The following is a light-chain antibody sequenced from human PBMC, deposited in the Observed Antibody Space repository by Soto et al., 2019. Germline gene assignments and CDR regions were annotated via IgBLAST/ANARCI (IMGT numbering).Light chain of an antibody. Sequence: QLVLTQSPSASASLGASVKLTCTLSSGHSSYAIAWHQQQPEKGPRYLIKLNSDGSHSKGDGIPDRFSGSSSGAERYLTISSLQSEDEADYYCQTWGTGIHVFGGGTKVTVL. CDR3: QTWGTGIHV. CDR1: SGHSSYA. CDR2: LNSDGSH. J-gene: IGLJ3*02. V-gene: IGLV4-69*01.